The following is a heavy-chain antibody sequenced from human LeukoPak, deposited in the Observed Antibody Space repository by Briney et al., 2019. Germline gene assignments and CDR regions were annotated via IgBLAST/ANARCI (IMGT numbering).Heavy chain of an antibody. V-gene: IGHV4-59*01. Sequence: YYWSWIRXPPGKGLEWIGYIYYSGSTNYNPSLKSRVTISVDTSKNQFSLKLSSVTAADTAVYYCATRGTGDDFLAYWGQGSLVTVSS. CDR2: IYYSGST. CDR3: ATRGTGDDFLAY. CDR1: YY. J-gene: IGHJ4*02. D-gene: IGHD7-27*01.